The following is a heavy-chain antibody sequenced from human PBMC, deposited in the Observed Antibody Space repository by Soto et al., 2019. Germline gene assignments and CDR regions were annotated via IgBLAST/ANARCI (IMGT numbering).Heavy chain of an antibody. D-gene: IGHD3-22*01. Sequence: SVKVSCKASGGTFSSYAISWVRQAPGQGLEWMGGIIPIFGTANYAQKFQGRVTITADESTSTAYMELSSLRSEDTAVYYCARGGYYDSSGSRNYHYYGMNVWGQGTKVTGSS. V-gene: IGHV1-69*13. J-gene: IGHJ6*02. CDR2: IIPIFGTA. CDR3: ARGGYYDSSGSRNYHYYGMNV. CDR1: GGTFSSYA.